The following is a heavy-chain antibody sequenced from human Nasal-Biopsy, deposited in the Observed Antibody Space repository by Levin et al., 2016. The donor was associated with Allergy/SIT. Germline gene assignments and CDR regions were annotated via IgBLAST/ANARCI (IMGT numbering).Heavy chain of an antibody. V-gene: IGHV3-23*01. D-gene: IGHD1-20*01. CDR1: GFTFSNYA. CDR3: AKGLYNWNDSPFDF. J-gene: IGHJ4*02. Sequence: GESLKISCTASGFTFSNYAMSWVRQAPGKGLEWVSLISTSGDSTYYADSVKGRFTISRDNSKNTLHLQMTSLRAGDTAVYYCAKGLYNWNDSPFDFWGQGTLVTVSS. CDR2: ISTSGDST.